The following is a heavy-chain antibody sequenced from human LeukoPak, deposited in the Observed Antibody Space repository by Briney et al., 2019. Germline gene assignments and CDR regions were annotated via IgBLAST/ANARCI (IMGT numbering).Heavy chain of an antibody. Sequence: SETLSLTCTVSSDSISIYYWSWIRQPPEKELEWIGYIYYTGNTNYNPSLKSRVTMSVDTSRNQFSLKMNSLTAADTAVYFCARSASGSRGYFDYWGQGTLVTVSS. D-gene: IGHD1-26*01. CDR1: SDSISIYY. J-gene: IGHJ4*02. V-gene: IGHV4-59*01. CDR3: ARSASGSRGYFDY. CDR2: IYYTGNT.